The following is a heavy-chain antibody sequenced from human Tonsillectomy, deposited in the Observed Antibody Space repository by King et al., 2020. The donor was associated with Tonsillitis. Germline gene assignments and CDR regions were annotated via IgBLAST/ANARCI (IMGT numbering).Heavy chain of an antibody. J-gene: IGHJ4*02. V-gene: IGHV1-2*02. D-gene: IGHD3-22*01. Sequence: VQLVQSGAEVKKPGASVKVSCKASGYSFTGYYIHWVRQPPGQGLEWMGWVNPNSGGTKYAQKFQGRVTMTSDTSISIAYMELSRLRSDDTAVYYCARDLSYDTSGYYGYWGQGTLVTVSS. CDR1: GYSFTGYY. CDR3: ARDLSYDTSGYYGY. CDR2: VNPNSGGT.